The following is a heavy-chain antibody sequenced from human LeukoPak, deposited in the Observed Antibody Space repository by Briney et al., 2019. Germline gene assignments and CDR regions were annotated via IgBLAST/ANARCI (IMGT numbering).Heavy chain of an antibody. V-gene: IGHV3-66*01. J-gene: IGHJ6*02. CDR2: IYSGGST. CDR3: ARDRLQLEQSVRNYYYYYGMDV. Sequence: QAGGSLRLSCAASGFTFSSYSMNWVRQAPGKGLEWVSVIYSGGSTYYADSVKGRFTISRDNSKNTLYLQMNSLRAEDTAVYYCARDRLQLEQSVRNYYYYYGMDVWGQGTTVTVSS. CDR1: GFTFSSYS. D-gene: IGHD1-1*01.